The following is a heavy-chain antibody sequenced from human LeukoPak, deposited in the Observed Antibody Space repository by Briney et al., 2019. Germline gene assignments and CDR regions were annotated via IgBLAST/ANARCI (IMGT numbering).Heavy chain of an antibody. CDR2: MSSSGSIK. J-gene: IGHJ6*03. CDR1: GFTFTDYY. V-gene: IGHV3-11*01. CDR3: ARGDCSSTNCYVGYYYYMDV. Sequence: GGSPRLSCAASGFTFTDYYMNWVRQAPGKGLEWVSYMSSSGSIKYYADSVKGRFIISRDNAKNSLFLEMNSLRAEDTAVYYCARGDCSSTNCYVGYYYYMDVWGKGTTVTVSS. D-gene: IGHD2-2*01.